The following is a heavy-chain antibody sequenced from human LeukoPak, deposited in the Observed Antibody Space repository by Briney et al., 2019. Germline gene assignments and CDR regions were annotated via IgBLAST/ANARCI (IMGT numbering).Heavy chain of an antibody. J-gene: IGHJ4*02. CDR3: ARGKYYYDSSGYYSFDY. CDR1: GGSISSYY. D-gene: IGHD3-22*01. V-gene: IGHV4-59*01. Sequence: SETLSLTCTVSGGSISSYYWSWIRQPPGKGLEWIGYIYCSGSTNYNPSLKSRVTISVDTSKNQFSLKLSSVTAADTAVYYCARGKYYYDSSGYYSFDYWGQGTLVTVSS. CDR2: IYCSGST.